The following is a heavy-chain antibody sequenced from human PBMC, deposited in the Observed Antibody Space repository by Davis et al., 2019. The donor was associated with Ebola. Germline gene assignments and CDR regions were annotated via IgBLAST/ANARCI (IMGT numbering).Heavy chain of an antibody. CDR2: IYYSGST. J-gene: IGHJ6*02. Sequence: PSETLSLTCTVSGGSISSYYWSWIRQPPGKGLEWIGYIYYSGSTNYNPSLKSRVTISVDTSKNQFSLKLSSVTAADTAVYYCARSIVGVRAYYYYGMDVWGQGTTVTVSS. CDR1: GGSISSYY. V-gene: IGHV4-59*12. D-gene: IGHD1-26*01. CDR3: ARSIVGVRAYYYYGMDV.